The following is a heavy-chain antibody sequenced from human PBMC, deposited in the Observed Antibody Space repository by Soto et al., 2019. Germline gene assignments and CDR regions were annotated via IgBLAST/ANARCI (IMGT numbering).Heavy chain of an antibody. CDR3: ARASRIAAAGTRWFDP. CDR2: IYWDDDK. V-gene: IGHV2-5*02. Sequence: QITLKESGPTLVKPTQTLTLTCTFSGFSLSTSGVGVGWIRQPPGKALEWLALIYWDDDKRYSPSLKTRLTITKDTSKHQVVLTMTNMDPVDTATYYCARASRIAAAGTRWFDPWGQGTLVTVSS. CDR1: GFSLSTSGVG. D-gene: IGHD6-13*01. J-gene: IGHJ5*02.